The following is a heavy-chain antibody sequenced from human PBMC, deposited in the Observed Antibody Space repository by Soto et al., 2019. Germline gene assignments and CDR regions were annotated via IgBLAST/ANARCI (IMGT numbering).Heavy chain of an antibody. J-gene: IGHJ4*02. CDR3: XXXXXGWYFDY. CDR2: ISGSGGST. D-gene: IGHD6-19*01. V-gene: IGHV3-23*01. Sequence: EVQLLESGGGLVQPGGSLGLSCAASGLPFRSYAMSWVGQAPGKGLDGVSVISGSGGSTYYADSVKARFTISGDISKXXXXXXXXXXXXXXXXXXXXXXXXXGWYFDYWGQGTLVTVSS. CDR1: GLPFRSYA.